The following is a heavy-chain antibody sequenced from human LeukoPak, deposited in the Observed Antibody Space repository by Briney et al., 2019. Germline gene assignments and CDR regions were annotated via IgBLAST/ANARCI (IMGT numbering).Heavy chain of an antibody. J-gene: IGHJ6*02. Sequence: SETLSLTCAVYGGSFSGYYWSWLRQPPGKGLEWIGYIYYSGSTNYNPSLKSRVTISVDTSKNQFSLKLSSVTAADTAVYYCARDRLDSSTWPHYYYYGMDVWGQGTTVTVSS. CDR1: GGSFSGYY. CDR3: ARDRLDSSTWPHYYYYGMDV. CDR2: IYYSGST. D-gene: IGHD6-13*01. V-gene: IGHV4-59*01.